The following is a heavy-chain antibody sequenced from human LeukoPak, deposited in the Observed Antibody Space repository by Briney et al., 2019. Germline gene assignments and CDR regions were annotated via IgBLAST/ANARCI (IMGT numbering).Heavy chain of an antibody. Sequence: ASVKVSCKVSGYTLTELSMHWVRQAPGKGLEWMGGFDPEDGETIYAQKFQGRVTMTEDTSTDTAYMELSSLRSEDTAVYYCATVLLVSDYGSDEYYFDYWGQGTLVTVSS. J-gene: IGHJ4*02. CDR1: GYTLTELS. CDR2: FDPEDGET. CDR3: ATVLLVSDYGSDEYYFDY. V-gene: IGHV1-24*01. D-gene: IGHD3-10*01.